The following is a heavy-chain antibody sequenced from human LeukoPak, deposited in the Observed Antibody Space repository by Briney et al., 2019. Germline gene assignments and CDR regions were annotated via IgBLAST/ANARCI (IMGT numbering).Heavy chain of an antibody. D-gene: IGHD1-1*01. CDR3: ATRGTTATKYFEH. Sequence: GGSLRLSCAASGFTFSRYVMSWVRQAPGEGLEWVSTITSGGSTYYADSVKGRFTISRDNSKNMLHLQMKSLRAEDTAVYYCATRGTTATKYFEHWGQGTLVTVSS. CDR2: ITSGGST. J-gene: IGHJ4*02. CDR1: GFTFSRYV. V-gene: IGHV3-23*01.